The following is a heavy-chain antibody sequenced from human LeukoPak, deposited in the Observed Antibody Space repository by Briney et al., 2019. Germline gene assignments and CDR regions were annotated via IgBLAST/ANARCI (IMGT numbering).Heavy chain of an antibody. V-gene: IGHV3-30*03. Sequence: GGSLRLSCAASGLTFSSYGMHWVRQAPGKGLEWVAVISYDGSNKYYADSVKGRFTISRDNSKNTLYLQMNSLRAEDTAVYYCARSWRHCSGGSCYSGPYYYYYMDVWGKGTTVTVSS. CDR1: GLTFSSYG. D-gene: IGHD2-15*01. J-gene: IGHJ6*03. CDR3: ARSWRHCSGGSCYSGPYYYYYMDV. CDR2: ISYDGSNK.